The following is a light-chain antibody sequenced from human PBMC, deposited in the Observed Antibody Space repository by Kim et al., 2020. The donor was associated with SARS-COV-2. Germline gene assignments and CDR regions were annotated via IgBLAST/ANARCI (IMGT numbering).Light chain of an antibody. J-gene: IGKJ3*01. CDR1: QSLVYSDGNIY. CDR2: KVS. V-gene: IGKV2-30*01. CDR3: MQGTHWPFT. Sequence: PVSISCGSSQSLVYSDGNIYLNWFHQRPGQSPRRLMYKVSNRDSGVPDRFSGSGSGTDFTLQISRVEAEDVGVYYCMQGTHWPFTFGPGTKVDIK.